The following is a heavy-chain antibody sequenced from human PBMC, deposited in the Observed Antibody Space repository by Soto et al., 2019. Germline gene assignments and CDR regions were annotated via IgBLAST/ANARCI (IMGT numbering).Heavy chain of an antibody. V-gene: IGHV1-69*01. J-gene: IGHJ5*02. CDR2: IIPIFGTA. CDR1: GGTFSSYA. D-gene: IGHD6-19*01. Sequence: QVQLVQSGAEVKKPGSSVKVSCKASGGTFSSYAISWVRQAPGQGLEWMGGIIPIFGTANYAQRFQGRVTITADESTSTAYMELSSLRSEDTAVYYCAREGIAVAVWGPNWFDPWGQGTLVTVSS. CDR3: AREGIAVAVWGPNWFDP.